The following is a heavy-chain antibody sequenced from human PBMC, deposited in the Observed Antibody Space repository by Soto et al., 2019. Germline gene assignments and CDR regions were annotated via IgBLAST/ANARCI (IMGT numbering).Heavy chain of an antibody. D-gene: IGHD1-26*01. CDR3: ARCILLDYYYAMDV. J-gene: IGHJ6*02. CDR1: GYTFYSHS. V-gene: IGHV1-18*01. Sequence: QAQLVQSGAEVKKPGASVNVSCKASGYTFYSHSISWVRQAPGQGLEWMGRISADNGNTKYAQKFRGRVTMTTHTSTSTVYMELRNLTSADTAVYYCARCILLDYYYAMDVWGQGTTVTVSS. CDR2: ISADNGNT.